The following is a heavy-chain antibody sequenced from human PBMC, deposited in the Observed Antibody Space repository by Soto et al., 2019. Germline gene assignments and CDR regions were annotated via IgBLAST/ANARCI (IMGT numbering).Heavy chain of an antibody. Sequence: SETLSLTCAVSGGSFIYYQWSWIRQPLGKGLERTGEINHRGSTNYNPSLQSRATISIDTSSHQFSLKLSSVTAADTAVYYCARRPDGFDIWSQGTMVTVSS. J-gene: IGHJ3*02. V-gene: IGHV4-34*01. CDR2: INHRGST. CDR1: GGSFIYYQ. CDR3: ARRPDGFDI.